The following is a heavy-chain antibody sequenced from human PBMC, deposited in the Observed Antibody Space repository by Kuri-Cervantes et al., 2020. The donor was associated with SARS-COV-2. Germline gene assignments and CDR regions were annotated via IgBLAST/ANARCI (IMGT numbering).Heavy chain of an antibody. V-gene: IGHV4-39*01. Sequence: ESLKISCTVSGGSISSGGYYWGWIRQPPGKGLEFIGTIYYDGRTYYNTSLKSRVTISVDTSKNQFSLKLSSVTAADTAVYYCARHGYWGQGTLVTVSS. J-gene: IGHJ4*02. CDR3: ARHGY. CDR2: IYYDGRT. CDR1: GGSISSGGYY.